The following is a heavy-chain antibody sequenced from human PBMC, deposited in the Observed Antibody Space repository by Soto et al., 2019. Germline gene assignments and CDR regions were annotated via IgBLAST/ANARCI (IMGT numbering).Heavy chain of an antibody. CDR3: ARWGRQDTTMITLESIDY. D-gene: IGHD5-18*01. V-gene: IGHV1-58*01. J-gene: IGHJ4*02. CDR2: IDVGSTNS. Sequence: SVKVSCKTSGFTFSSSAVHWVRQARGLRLQWIGWIDVGSTNSNYAQKLRGRVTLTTVTSTSTAYMELRSLRSDDTAVYYCARWGRQDTTMITLESIDYWGQGTLVTVSS. CDR1: GFTFSSSA.